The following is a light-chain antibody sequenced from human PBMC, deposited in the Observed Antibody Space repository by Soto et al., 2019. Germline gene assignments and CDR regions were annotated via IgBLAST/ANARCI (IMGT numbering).Light chain of an antibody. Sequence: QSALTQPPSASGSPGQSVTISCTGTSSDVGGYNYVSWYQQHPGKAPKLMIYEVTKRPSGVPDRFSGSKSGNTASLTVSGLLAEDEADYYCSSHAGIHNVVFGGGTKLTVL. J-gene: IGLJ3*02. CDR1: SSDVGGYNY. V-gene: IGLV2-8*01. CDR3: SSHAGIHNVV. CDR2: EVT.